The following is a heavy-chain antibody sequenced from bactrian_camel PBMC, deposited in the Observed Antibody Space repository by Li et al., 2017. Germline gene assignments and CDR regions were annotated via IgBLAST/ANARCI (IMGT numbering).Heavy chain of an antibody. Sequence: VQLVESGGGTVQTGGSLRLSCASSGSIVSTMCMGWVRQAPGKEREGVAAISPGTGRRWYGDSVKGRFTMSRDDDKKTVDLQMRSLRSEDTAMYYCATFDPYRQWVGHSLYKNWGQGTQVTVS. J-gene: IGHJ4*01. CDR1: GSIVSTMC. V-gene: IGHV3S54*01. D-gene: IGHD5*01. CDR2: ISPGTGRR. CDR3: ATFDPYRQWVGHSLYKN.